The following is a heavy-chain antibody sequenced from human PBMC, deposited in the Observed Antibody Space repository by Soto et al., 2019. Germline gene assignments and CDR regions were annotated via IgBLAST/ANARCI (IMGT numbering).Heavy chain of an antibody. CDR2: ISSSSSYI. D-gene: IGHD6-6*01. J-gene: IGHJ4*02. CDR1: GFTFSSYS. Sequence: VGSLRLSCAASGFTFSSYSMNWVRQAPGKGLEWVSSISSSSSYIYYADSVKGRFTISRDNAKNSLYLQMNSLRAEDTAVYYCARKGAIAARRAGGFDYWGQGTLVTVSS. V-gene: IGHV3-21*01. CDR3: ARKGAIAARRAGGFDY.